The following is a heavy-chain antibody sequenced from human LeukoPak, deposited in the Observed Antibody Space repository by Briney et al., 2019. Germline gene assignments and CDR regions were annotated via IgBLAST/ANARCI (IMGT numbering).Heavy chain of an antibody. D-gene: IGHD4-17*01. CDR3: AKDIYGDYDVFDY. Sequence: PGGSLRLSCAASGFTFSSYGMHWVRQAPGKGLEWVAVISYDGSNKYYADSVKGRFTISRDNSKNTLCLQMNSLRAEDTAVYYCAKDIYGDYDVFDYWGQGTLVTVSS. J-gene: IGHJ4*02. CDR1: GFTFSSYG. CDR2: ISYDGSNK. V-gene: IGHV3-30*18.